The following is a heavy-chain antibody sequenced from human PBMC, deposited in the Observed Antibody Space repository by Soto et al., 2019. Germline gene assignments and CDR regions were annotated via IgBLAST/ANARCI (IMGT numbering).Heavy chain of an antibody. Sequence: SETLSLTCTVSGGSISSSSYYWGWIRQPPGKGLEWIGSIYYSGSTYYNPSLKSRVTISVDTSKNQFSLKLSSVTAADTAVYYCARIQVGLRYFDWPSSGHYGMDVWGQGTTVT. CDR1: GGSISSSSYY. D-gene: IGHD3-9*01. CDR2: IYYSGST. V-gene: IGHV4-39*01. J-gene: IGHJ6*02. CDR3: ARIQVGLRYFDWPSSGHYGMDV.